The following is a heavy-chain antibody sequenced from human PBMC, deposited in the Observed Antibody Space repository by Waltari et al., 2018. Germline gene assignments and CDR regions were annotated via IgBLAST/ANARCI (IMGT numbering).Heavy chain of an antibody. CDR2: IKGDGGSK. CDR3: TRSRYCSTTSCQVDWFDP. CDR1: GFTFSSYW. Sequence: EVQLVESGGGLVQPGGSLRLSCAASGFTFSSYWMHWVRQAPGKGLVCVSSIKGDGGSKSYADAVKGRFTISRDNANNTLYLQMNSLRDEDTAVYYCTRSRYCSTTSCQVDWFDPWGQGTLVTVSS. V-gene: IGHV3-74*01. D-gene: IGHD2-2*01. J-gene: IGHJ5*02.